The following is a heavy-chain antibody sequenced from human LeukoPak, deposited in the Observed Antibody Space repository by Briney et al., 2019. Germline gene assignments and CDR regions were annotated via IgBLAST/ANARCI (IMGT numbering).Heavy chain of an antibody. CDR3: ATARAGIVVVTYYYGMDV. J-gene: IGHJ6*02. CDR2: ISGSGGST. V-gene: IGHV3-23*01. CDR1: GFTFSSYA. D-gene: IGHD2-21*02. Sequence: GGSLRLSCAASGFTFSSYAMSWVRQAPGKGLEWVSAISGSGGSTYYADSVKGRFTISRDNSKNTLYLQMNSLRAEDTAVYYCATARAGIVVVTYYYGMDVWGQGTTVTASS.